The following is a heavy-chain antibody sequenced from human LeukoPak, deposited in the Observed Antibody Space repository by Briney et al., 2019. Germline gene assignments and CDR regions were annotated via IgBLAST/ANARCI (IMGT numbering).Heavy chain of an antibody. CDR1: GGSISSYY. J-gene: IGHJ4*02. CDR3: ARVPYYDSSGYPTAADY. Sequence: SETLSLTCTVSGGSISSYYWSWLRQPPGKGLEWLGYIYYSGSTNYNPSLKSRVTISVDTSKNQFSLKLSSVTAADTAVYYCARVPYYDSSGYPTAADYWGQGTLVTVSS. V-gene: IGHV4-59*01. D-gene: IGHD3-22*01. CDR2: IYYSGST.